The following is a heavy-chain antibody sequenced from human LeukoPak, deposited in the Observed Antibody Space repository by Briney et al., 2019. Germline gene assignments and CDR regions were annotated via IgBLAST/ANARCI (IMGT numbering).Heavy chain of an antibody. CDR2: IRYDGSNK. J-gene: IGHJ4*02. CDR1: GFTFSSYG. CDR3: AKERNYYDSSGYYSVAGGPDY. Sequence: SGGSLRLSCAASGFTFSSYGMHRIRQAPGKGLELVAFIRYDGSNKYYADSVKGRFTISRDNSKNTLYLQMNSLRAEDTAVYYCAKERNYYDSSGYYSVAGGPDYWGQGTLVTVSS. V-gene: IGHV3-30*02. D-gene: IGHD3-22*01.